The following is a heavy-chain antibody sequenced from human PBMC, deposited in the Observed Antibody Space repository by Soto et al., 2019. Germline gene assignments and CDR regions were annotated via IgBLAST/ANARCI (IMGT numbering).Heavy chain of an antibody. D-gene: IGHD3-3*01. CDR1: GGSISSYY. V-gene: IGHV4-59*01. CDR2: IYYSGST. J-gene: IGHJ5*02. CDR3: ARAYYDFWSGYWRWFDP. Sequence: PAATLSLTCTVSGGSISSYYWSWIRQSPGKGLEWIGYIYYSGSTNYNPSLKSRVTISVDTSKNQFSLKLSSVTAADTAVYHCARAYYDFWSGYWRWFDPWGQGTLVTVSS.